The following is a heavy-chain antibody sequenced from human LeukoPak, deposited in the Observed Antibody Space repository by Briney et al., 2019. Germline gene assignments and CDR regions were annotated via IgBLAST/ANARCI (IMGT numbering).Heavy chain of an antibody. CDR3: TTYGSGRKFDY. J-gene: IGHJ4*02. CDR2: IESKTDGGTT. D-gene: IGHD3-10*01. V-gene: IGHV3-15*04. Sequence: PGGSLRLSCAASGFTLSSYAMSWVRQTPGKGLEWVGRIESKTDGGTTDYAALVKGRFTISRGDSTNTLYLQMNSLKSEDTAVYYCTTYGSGRKFDYWGQGVLVTVSS. CDR1: GFTLSSYA.